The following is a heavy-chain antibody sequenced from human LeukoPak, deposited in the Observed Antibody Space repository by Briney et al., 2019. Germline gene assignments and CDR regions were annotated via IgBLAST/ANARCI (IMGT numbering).Heavy chain of an antibody. J-gene: IGHJ4*02. V-gene: IGHV3-23*01. CDR2: ISVGGGST. CDR1: GFTFSSYA. D-gene: IGHD5-24*01. Sequence: GGSLRLSCAASGFTFSSYAMSWVRQAPGKGLEWVSVISVGGGSTYYADSVKGRYTISRDNSKNTLYLQMNSLRAEDTAVYYCAKAIWIQLQYYFDYRGQGTLVTVSS. CDR3: AKAIWIQLQYYFDY.